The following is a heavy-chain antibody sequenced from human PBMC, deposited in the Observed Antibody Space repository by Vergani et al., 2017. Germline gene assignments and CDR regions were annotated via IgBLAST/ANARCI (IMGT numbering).Heavy chain of an antibody. CDR3: ARVAIYDSSGYYYPLDYFDY. CDR1: GGTFSSNA. J-gene: IGHJ4*02. Sequence: QVQLVQSGAEVKKPGSSVKVSCKASGGTFSSNAISWVRQAPGQGLEWMGRIIPIFGTANYAQKFQGRVTITADESTSTASMELSSLRSEDTAVYYCARVAIYDSSGYYYPLDYFDYWGQGTLVTVSS. V-gene: IGHV1-69*13. D-gene: IGHD3-22*01. CDR2: IIPIFGTA.